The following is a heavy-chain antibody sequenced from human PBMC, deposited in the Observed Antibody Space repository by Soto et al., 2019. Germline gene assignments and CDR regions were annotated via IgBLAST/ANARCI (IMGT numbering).Heavy chain of an antibody. CDR2: ISYDGSNK. CDR3: AGAPLGGVVRGGMAA. CDR1: GFTFSNYA. J-gene: IGHJ6*02. V-gene: IGHV3-30-3*01. D-gene: IGHD3-3*01. Sequence: QVQLVESGGGVVQPGRSLRLSCAASGFTFSNYAMHWVRQAPGKGLEWVAVISYDGSNKYYADSVKGRFTISRDNSKNTLYLLMHSRRAEDTAVYYCAGAPLGGVVRGGMAAWDQGTPVPVSS.